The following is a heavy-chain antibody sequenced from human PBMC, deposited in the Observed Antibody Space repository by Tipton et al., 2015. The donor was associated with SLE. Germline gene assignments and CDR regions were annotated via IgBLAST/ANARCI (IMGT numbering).Heavy chain of an antibody. Sequence: GSLRLSCVASGFTFDDYGMSWVRQAPGKGLEWVSGINWHGGMTGYADSVKGRFTISRDNAKNGLYLQMNSLRPEDTAFYYCAKPPSRGWDYWYFDLWGRGTLVTVSS. D-gene: IGHD6-19*01. CDR2: INWHGGMT. CDR1: GFTFDDYG. CDR3: AKPPSRGWDYWYFDL. V-gene: IGHV3-20*04. J-gene: IGHJ2*01.